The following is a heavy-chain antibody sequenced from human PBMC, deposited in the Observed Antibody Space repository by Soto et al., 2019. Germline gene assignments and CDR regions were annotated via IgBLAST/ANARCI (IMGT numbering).Heavy chain of an antibody. J-gene: IGHJ5*02. V-gene: IGHV5-10-1*01. CDR2: IDPSDSYT. CDR3: AGTKYSSSWYRQYNWFDP. CDR1: GYSFTSYW. Sequence: GESLKISCKGSGYSFTSYWISWVRQMPGKGLEWMGRIDPSDSYTNYSPSFQGHVTISADKSISTAYLQWSSLKASDTAMYYCAGTKYSSSWYRQYNWFDPWGQGTLVTVPQ. D-gene: IGHD6-13*01.